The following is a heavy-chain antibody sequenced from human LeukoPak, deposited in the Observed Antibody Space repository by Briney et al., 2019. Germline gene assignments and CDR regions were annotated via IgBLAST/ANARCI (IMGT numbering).Heavy chain of an antibody. D-gene: IGHD6-19*01. Sequence: PSETLSLTCAVYGGSFSGYYWSWIRQPPGKGLEWIGEINHSGSTNYNPSLKSRVTISVDTSKNQFSLKLSSVTAADTAVYYCASRMGIAVAGGSGDFHYWGQGTLVTVSS. CDR3: ASRMGIAVAGGSGDFHY. CDR1: GGSFSGYY. V-gene: IGHV4-34*01. J-gene: IGHJ4*02. CDR2: INHSGST.